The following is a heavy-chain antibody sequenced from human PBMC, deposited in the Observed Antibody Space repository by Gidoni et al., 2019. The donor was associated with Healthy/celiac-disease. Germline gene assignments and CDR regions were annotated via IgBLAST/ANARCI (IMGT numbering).Heavy chain of an antibody. V-gene: IGHV3-49*04. D-gene: IGHD6-19*01. Sequence: EVQLVESGGGLVQPGRSWRLSCTASGFTSGDYAMSWGRQAHGKGLGWVGFIRSKAYGGTTEYAASVKGRFTISRDDSKSIAYLQMNSLKTEDTAVYYCTRDSRYSSGLKNYWGQGTLVTVSS. CDR3: TRDSRYSSGLKNY. CDR2: IRSKAYGGTT. J-gene: IGHJ4*02. CDR1: GFTSGDYA.